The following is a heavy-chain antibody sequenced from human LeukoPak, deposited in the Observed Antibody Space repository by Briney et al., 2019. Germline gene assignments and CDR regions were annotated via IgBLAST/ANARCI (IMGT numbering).Heavy chain of an antibody. D-gene: IGHD6-19*01. CDR2: ISYDGSNK. J-gene: IGHJ4*02. V-gene: IGHV3-30*18. CDR1: GFTFSSYG. Sequence: GGSLRLSCAASGFTFSSYGMHWVRQAPGKGLEWVAVISYDGSNKYYADSVKGRFTISRDNSKNTLYLQMNSLRAEDTAVYYCAKDSRVYSSGWYGDYWGQGTLVTVSS. CDR3: AKDSRVYSSGWYGDY.